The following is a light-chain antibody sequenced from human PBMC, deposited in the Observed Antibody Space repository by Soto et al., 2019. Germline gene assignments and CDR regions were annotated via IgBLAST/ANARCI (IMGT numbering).Light chain of an antibody. CDR3: QQYNSYSPAWT. V-gene: IGKV1-5*01. Sequence: DIQMTQSPSTLSASVGDRVTITCRASQSISSWLAWYQQEPGKAPKLLIYDASSLESGVPSRFSGSGSGTEFTLTISSLQPDDFATYYCQQYNSYSPAWTFGQGTKVEIK. J-gene: IGKJ1*01. CDR2: DAS. CDR1: QSISSW.